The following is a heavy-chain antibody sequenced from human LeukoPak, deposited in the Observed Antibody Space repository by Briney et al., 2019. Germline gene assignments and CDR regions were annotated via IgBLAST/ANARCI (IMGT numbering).Heavy chain of an antibody. Sequence: PGGSLRLSCAASEFTFSNFAMSWVRQAPGKGLEWVSVISGSGGITYYADSVKGRFTISRDNSKNTLYLQMNSLRAEDTAVYYCAKDKGGSGNYYNAAYYFDYWGQGTLVTVSS. CDR3: AKDKGGSGNYYNAAYYFDY. J-gene: IGHJ4*02. V-gene: IGHV3-23*01. CDR2: ISGSGGIT. D-gene: IGHD3-10*01. CDR1: EFTFSNFA.